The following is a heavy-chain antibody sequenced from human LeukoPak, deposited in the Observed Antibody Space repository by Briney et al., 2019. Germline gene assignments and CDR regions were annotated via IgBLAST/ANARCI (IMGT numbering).Heavy chain of an antibody. V-gene: IGHV3-49*04. CDR2: IRSKAYGGTT. CDR3: TRENCSGGSCSNWFDP. D-gene: IGHD2-15*01. CDR1: GFTFGDYA. Sequence: HTGGSLRLSCTASGFTFGDYAMSWVRQAPGKGLEWVGSIRSKAYGGTTEYAASVKGRFTISRDDSKSIAYLQMNSLKTEDTAVYYCTRENCSGGSCSNWFDPWGQGTLVTVSS. J-gene: IGHJ5*02.